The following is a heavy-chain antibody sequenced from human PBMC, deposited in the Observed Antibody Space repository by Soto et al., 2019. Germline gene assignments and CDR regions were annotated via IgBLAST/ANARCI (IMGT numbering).Heavy chain of an antibody. V-gene: IGHV4-39*01. D-gene: IGHD4-17*01. CDR2: IYYSGST. Sequence: SETLSLTCTVSGGSISSSSYCWGWIRQPPGKGLEWIGSIYYSGSTYYNPSLKSRVTISVDTSKNQFSLKLSSVTAADTAVYYCARPDYGEYGWYFDLWGRGTLVTVSS. J-gene: IGHJ2*01. CDR1: GGSISSSSYC. CDR3: ARPDYGEYGWYFDL.